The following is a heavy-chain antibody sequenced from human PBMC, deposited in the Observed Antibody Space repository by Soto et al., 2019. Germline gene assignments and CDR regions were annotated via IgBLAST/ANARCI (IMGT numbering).Heavy chain of an antibody. CDR2: IWYDGSNK. CDR1: GFTFSSYG. Sequence: GGSLRLSCAASGFTFSSYGMHWVRQAPGKGLEWVAVIWYDGSNKYYADSVKGRFTISRDNSKNTLYLQMNSLRAEDTAVYYCARVPESDAADHGMDVWGQGTTVTVSS. CDR3: ARVPESDAADHGMDV. V-gene: IGHV3-33*01. J-gene: IGHJ6*02. D-gene: IGHD6-13*01.